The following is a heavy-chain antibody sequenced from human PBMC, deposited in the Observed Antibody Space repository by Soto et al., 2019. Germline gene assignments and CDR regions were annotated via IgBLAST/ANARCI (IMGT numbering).Heavy chain of an antibody. CDR1: GFTFSNFA. D-gene: IGHD6-19*01. V-gene: IGHV3-23*01. CDR2: ISGDGDST. Sequence: QPGGSLRLSCVASGFTFSNFAMTWVRQAPGKGLEWVSGISGDGDSTYYADSVMGRFIISRDNSKNTLSLLMNSLRADETAVYYCARTESSGWSTRYGMDVWGRGTTVTVSS. CDR3: ARTESSGWSTRYGMDV. J-gene: IGHJ6*02.